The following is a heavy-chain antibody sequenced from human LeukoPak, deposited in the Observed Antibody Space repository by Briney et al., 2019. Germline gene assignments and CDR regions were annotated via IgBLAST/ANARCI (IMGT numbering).Heavy chain of an antibody. Sequence: ASVKVSCKASGYTFTGYYMHWVRQAPGQGLEWMGRINPNSGGTNSAQMFKGRVTMTRETSISTAYMELSRLRSDDTAVYYCARVRYDSRGYYYVEFDYWGQGTLVTVSS. D-gene: IGHD3-22*01. CDR3: ARVRYDSRGYYYVEFDY. CDR1: GYTFTGYY. CDR2: INPNSGGT. V-gene: IGHV1-2*06. J-gene: IGHJ4*02.